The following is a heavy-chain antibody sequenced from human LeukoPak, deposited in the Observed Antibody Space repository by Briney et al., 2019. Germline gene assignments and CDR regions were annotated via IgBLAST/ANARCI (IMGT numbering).Heavy chain of an antibody. CDR1: GGSFSGYY. J-gene: IGHJ5*02. D-gene: IGHD3-10*01. V-gene: IGHV4-34*01. CDR3: ARGPDGSGSYAWFDP. Sequence: SETLSLTCAVYGGSFSGYYWSWIRQPPGKGLEWIGEINHSGSTNYNPSLKSRVTISVDTSKNQFSLKLSSVTAADTAVYYCARGPDGSGSYAWFDPWGQGTLVTVSS. CDR2: INHSGST.